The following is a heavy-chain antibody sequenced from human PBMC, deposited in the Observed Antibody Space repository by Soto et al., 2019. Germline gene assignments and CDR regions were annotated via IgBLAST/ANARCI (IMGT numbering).Heavy chain of an antibody. CDR2: ISWNGGGI. CDR3: AKGMYYTAAYDY. D-gene: IGHD3-3*01. V-gene: IGHV3-9*01. CDR1: GFTFDDYA. Sequence: EEQLVASGGGLVQPGRSLRLSCVASGFTFDDYAMHWVRQAPGKGLEWVSGISWNGGGIGYADSVKGRFTISRDNAKNSLYLEMNSLRAEDTALYYCAKGMYYTAAYDYWGEGTLVTVSS. J-gene: IGHJ4*02.